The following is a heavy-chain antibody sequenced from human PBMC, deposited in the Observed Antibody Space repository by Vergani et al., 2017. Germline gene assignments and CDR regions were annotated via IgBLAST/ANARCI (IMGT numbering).Heavy chain of an antibody. Sequence: EVQLLESGGGLVQPGGSLRLSCAASGFTFSSYAMSWVRQAPGKGLEWVSAIGGSGGSTYYADSVKGRFTISRDNSKNTLYRQMSSLRAEDTAVYYCATDPSFMITFQGWGQGTLVTVSS. D-gene: IGHD3-16*01. CDR3: ATDPSFMITFQG. V-gene: IGHV3-23*01. CDR1: GFTFSSYA. J-gene: IGHJ4*02. CDR2: IGGSGGST.